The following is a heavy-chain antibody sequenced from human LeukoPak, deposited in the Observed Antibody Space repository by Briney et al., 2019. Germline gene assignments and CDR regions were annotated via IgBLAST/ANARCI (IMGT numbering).Heavy chain of an antibody. D-gene: IGHD6-13*01. CDR2: IIPIFGTA. J-gene: IGHJ3*02. Sequence: GASVKVSCKASGGTLSSYAISSVRQAPGQGREWMGGIIPIFGTANYAQKFQGRVTITADESTTTAYMKLSSLRSEDTAVYYCARVPGGTQSSIWGQGTMVTVSS. V-gene: IGHV1-69*13. CDR1: GGTLSSYA. CDR3: ARVPGGTQSSI.